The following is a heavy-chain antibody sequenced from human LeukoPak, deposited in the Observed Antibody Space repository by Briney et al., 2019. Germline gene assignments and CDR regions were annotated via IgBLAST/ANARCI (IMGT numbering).Heavy chain of an antibody. CDR3: STDGVYDDSSGSSDY. CDR1: GFTFSSYA. CDR2: ISGSGGST. V-gene: IGHV3-23*01. Sequence: GGSLRLSCAASGFTFSSYAMSWVRQAPGKGLEWVSAISGSGGSTYYADSVKGRFTISRDNSKNTLYLQMNSLRAEDTAVYYCSTDGVYDDSSGSSDYGGQGTLVTVSS. D-gene: IGHD3-22*01. J-gene: IGHJ4*02.